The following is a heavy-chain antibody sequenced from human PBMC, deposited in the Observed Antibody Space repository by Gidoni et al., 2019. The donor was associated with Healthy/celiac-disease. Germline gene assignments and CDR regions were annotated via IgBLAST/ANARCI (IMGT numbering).Heavy chain of an antibody. Sequence: QVQLQESGPGLAKPSGTLSLTCAASGGPISSSNWWSWVRQPPGKGLEWIGEIYHSGSTNYNPSLKSRVTISVDKSKNQFSLKLGSVTAADTAVYYCASARSITMVRGGDWFDPWGQGTLVTVSS. J-gene: IGHJ5*02. D-gene: IGHD3-10*01. CDR3: ASARSITMVRGGDWFDP. CDR1: GGPISSSNW. CDR2: IYHSGST. V-gene: IGHV4-4*02.